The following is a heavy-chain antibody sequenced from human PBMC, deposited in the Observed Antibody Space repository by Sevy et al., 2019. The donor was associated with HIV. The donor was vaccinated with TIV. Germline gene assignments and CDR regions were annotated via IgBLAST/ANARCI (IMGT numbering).Heavy chain of an antibody. CDR3: ARTTAVAGTKFFDF. V-gene: IGHV5-51*01. J-gene: IGHJ4*02. CDR1: GYSFTSYW. Sequence: GESRKISCKGSGYSFTSYWIGWVRQMPGKGLEWMGIIYPCDSDTKYSPSFQDQVTISADKSITTAYLQWGSLKASDNAMYYCARTTAVAGTKFFDFWGQGTLVTVSS. CDR2: IYPCDSDT. D-gene: IGHD6-13*01.